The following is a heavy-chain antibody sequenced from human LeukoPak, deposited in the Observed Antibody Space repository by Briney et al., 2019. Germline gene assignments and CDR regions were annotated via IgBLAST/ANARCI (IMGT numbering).Heavy chain of an antibody. CDR2: ISGSGVRT. CDR1: GFTFSNFA. D-gene: IGHD5-18*01. J-gene: IGHJ6*02. CDR3: ARGGYGYGTDSYGLDV. Sequence: GGSLRLSCAASGFTFSNFAMSWVRQAPGKGLEWVSAISGSGVRTNYADSVKGRFTISRDNSKNTLSLQMNSLRAEDTAVYYCARGGYGYGTDSYGLDVWGRGTTVTVSS. V-gene: IGHV3-23*01.